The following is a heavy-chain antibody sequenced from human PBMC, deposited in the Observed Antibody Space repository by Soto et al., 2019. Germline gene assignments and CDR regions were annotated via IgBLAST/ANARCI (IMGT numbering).Heavy chain of an antibody. CDR1: GFTFSNAW. V-gene: IGHV3-15*01. CDR2: IKSKTDGGTT. J-gene: IGHJ6*02. CDR3: TTPIQLSQYYYGMDV. Sequence: PGGSLRLSCAASGFTFSNAWMSWVRQAPGKGLEWVGRIKSKTDGGTTDYAAPVKGRFTISRDDSKNTLYLQMNSLKTEDTAVYYCTTPIQLSQYYYGMDVWGQGTTVTVSS. D-gene: IGHD5-18*01.